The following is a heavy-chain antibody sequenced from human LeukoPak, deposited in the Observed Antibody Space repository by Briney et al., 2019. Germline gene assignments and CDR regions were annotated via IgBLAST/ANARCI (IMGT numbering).Heavy chain of an antibody. D-gene: IGHD3-10*01. J-gene: IGHJ4*02. CDR2: INPSGGST. CDR3: ARDSHEGWFGELHIYDY. Sequence: ASVKVSCKASGYTFTTYYIHWVRQAPGQGLEWMGIINPSGGSTTYAQKFQGRVTMTRDTSTSTVYMELSSLRSDDTAVYYCARDSHEGWFGELHIYDYWGQGTLVTVSS. V-gene: IGHV1-46*01. CDR1: GYTFTTYY.